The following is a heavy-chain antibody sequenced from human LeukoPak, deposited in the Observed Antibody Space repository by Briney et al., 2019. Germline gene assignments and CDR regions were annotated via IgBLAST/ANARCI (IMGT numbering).Heavy chain of an antibody. D-gene: IGHD3-10*01. CDR3: ARLAQGSGTYGFDY. V-gene: IGHV4-39*01. CDR1: GGSISSSSYY. CDR2: IYYSGSS. Sequence: SSETLSLTCTVSGGSISSSSYYWGWIRQPPGKGLEWIATIYYSGSSYYNPSLKSRVTISVDTSKNQFSLKLGSVTAADTAVYYCARLAQGSGTYGFDYWGQGTLVTVSS. J-gene: IGHJ4*02.